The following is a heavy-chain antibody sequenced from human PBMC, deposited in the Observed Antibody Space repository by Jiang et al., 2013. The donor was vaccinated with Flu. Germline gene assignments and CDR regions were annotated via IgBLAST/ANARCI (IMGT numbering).Heavy chain of an antibody. D-gene: IGHD6-13*01. CDR1: GGSISSGGYY. CDR2: IYYSGST. J-gene: IGHJ4*02. V-gene: IGHV4-31*02. CDR3: ARCREQQLANDYYFDY. Sequence: VSGGSISSGGYYWSWIRQHPGKGLEWIGYIYYSGSTYYNPSLKSRVTISVDTSKNQFSLKLSSVTAADTAVYYCARCREQQLANDYYFDYWGQGTLVTVSS.